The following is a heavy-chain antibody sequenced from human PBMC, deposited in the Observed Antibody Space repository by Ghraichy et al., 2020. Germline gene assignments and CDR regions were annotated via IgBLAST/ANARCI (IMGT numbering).Heavy chain of an antibody. Sequence: ETLSLTCNVSGGSISSSSYYWDWIRQPPGKGLEWIGSIYYSGATYCNPSLRSRVTISVDTSKNHFSLRLSSVTAADTAVYYCVRDRVGVAVAGCGKFDLWGRGTLVSVSS. CDR1: GGSISSSSYY. V-gene: IGHV4-39*07. CDR3: VRDRVGVAVAGCGKFDL. CDR2: IYYSGAT. D-gene: IGHD6-19*01. J-gene: IGHJ2*01.